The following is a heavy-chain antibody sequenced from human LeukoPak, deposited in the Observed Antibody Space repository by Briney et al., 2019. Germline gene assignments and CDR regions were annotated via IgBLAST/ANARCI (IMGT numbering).Heavy chain of an antibody. D-gene: IGHD5-12*01. J-gene: IGHJ4*02. CDR2: MHSSSTPI. V-gene: IGHV3-48*01. CDR1: GFTFSTYG. CDR3: AREGYSGYNSH. Sequence: GGSLRLSCTGSGFTFSTYGMNWVRQAPGRGPEWVAYMHSSSTPIYYADSVRGRFTISRDNAKNSLYLQMNSLRGEDTAVYYCAREGYSGYNSHWGQGTLVTVSS.